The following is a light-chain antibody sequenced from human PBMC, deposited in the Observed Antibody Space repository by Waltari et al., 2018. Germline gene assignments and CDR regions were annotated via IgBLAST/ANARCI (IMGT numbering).Light chain of an antibody. J-gene: IGLJ3*02. CDR2: NVS. Sequence: QSALTQPASVSGSPGQSITISCTGLSSDVGGYPSVSWYQQHPGKAPKLFVYNVSNRPSGVSDRFSGSKSGNTASLTISRLQAEDEADYYCNSYSSTTALVMFGGGSKLTVL. V-gene: IGLV2-14*03. CDR3: NSYSSTTALVM. CDR1: SSDVGGYPS.